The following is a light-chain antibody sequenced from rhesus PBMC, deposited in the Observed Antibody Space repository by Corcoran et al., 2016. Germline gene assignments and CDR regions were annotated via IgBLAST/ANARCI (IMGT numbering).Light chain of an antibody. V-gene: IGKV1-22*01. CDR2: KAS. CDR3: LQYSSSPPWT. J-gene: IGKJ1*01. Sequence: DIQMTQSPSSLSASVGDTVTITCRASQSISSWLDWYQQKPGKAPKLLIYKASSLQSGVPSRFSGSGAGTDFTLTISSLKPEDCATYYCLQYSSSPPWTFGQGTKVEIK. CDR1: QSISSW.